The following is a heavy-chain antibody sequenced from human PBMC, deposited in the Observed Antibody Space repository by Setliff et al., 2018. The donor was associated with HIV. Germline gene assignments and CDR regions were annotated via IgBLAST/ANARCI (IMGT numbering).Heavy chain of an antibody. J-gene: IGHJ6*02. CDR2: MYYSGST. V-gene: IGHV4-39*07. CDR1: GGSISSSSYY. CDR3: ARDHIVVVPAAISYYSYGMDV. Sequence: SETLSLTCTVSGGSISSSSYYWGWVRQPPGKGLEWIGSMYYSGSTYYTPSLKSRITISLDTSKNQFSLRMRSVTAADTAVYYCARDHIVVVPAAISYYSYGMDVWGQGTTVTVSS. D-gene: IGHD2-2*01.